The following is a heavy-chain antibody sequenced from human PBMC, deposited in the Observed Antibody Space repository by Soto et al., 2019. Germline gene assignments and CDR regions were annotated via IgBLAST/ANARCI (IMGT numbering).Heavy chain of an antibody. CDR2: IWYDGSNK. Sequence: QVQLVESGGGVVQPGRSLRLCCAASGFTFSSYGMHWVRQAPGEGLEWVAVIWYDGSNKYYADSVKGRFTISRDNSKNTLCLEMNSLRAEDTAVYYCVRDGGYYGAWSYFDPWGQGSLVTVSS. D-gene: IGHD3-10*01. V-gene: IGHV3-33*01. J-gene: IGHJ5*02. CDR1: GFTFSSYG. CDR3: VRDGGYYGAWSYFDP.